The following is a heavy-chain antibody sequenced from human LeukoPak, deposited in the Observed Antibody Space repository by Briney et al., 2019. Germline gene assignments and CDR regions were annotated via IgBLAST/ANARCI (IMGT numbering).Heavy chain of an antibody. Sequence: SETLSLTCTVSGGSISSGDYYWSWIRQPPGKGLEWIGYIYYSGSTYYNPSLKSRVTISVDTSKNQFSLKLSSVTAADTAVYYCARDEGRDGSGSSIDYWGQGTLATVSP. CDR2: IYYSGST. J-gene: IGHJ4*02. CDR3: ARDEGRDGSGSSIDY. V-gene: IGHV4-30-4*01. D-gene: IGHD3-10*01. CDR1: GGSISSGDYY.